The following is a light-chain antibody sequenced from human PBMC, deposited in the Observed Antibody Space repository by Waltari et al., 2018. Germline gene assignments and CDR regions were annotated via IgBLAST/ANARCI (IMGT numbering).Light chain of an antibody. J-gene: IGLJ3*02. Sequence: QSVLTQPPSASGTPGQRVTISCSGSSSNIGSNTVNWYQQLPGTAPKLLIYSNMRRPSGVPDRFSGSKFGTSASLAISGLQSEDVADYYCAAWDDSLDGWVFGGGTKLTVL. CDR3: AAWDDSLDGWV. CDR1: SSNIGSNT. V-gene: IGLV1-44*01. CDR2: SNM.